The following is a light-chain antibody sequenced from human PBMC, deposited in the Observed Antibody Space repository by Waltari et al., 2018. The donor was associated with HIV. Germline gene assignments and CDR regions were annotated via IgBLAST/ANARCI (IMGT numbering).Light chain of an antibody. V-gene: IGLV3-1*01. Sequence: SYELTQPPSVSASPGPPASITCSGDKLGAKYACWYQQKPGQSPVLVIYQDSKRPSGIPERFSGSNSGNTATLTISGTQAMDEADYYCQAWDSSTYVFGTGTKVTVL. CDR1: KLGAKY. J-gene: IGLJ1*01. CDR3: QAWDSSTYV. CDR2: QDS.